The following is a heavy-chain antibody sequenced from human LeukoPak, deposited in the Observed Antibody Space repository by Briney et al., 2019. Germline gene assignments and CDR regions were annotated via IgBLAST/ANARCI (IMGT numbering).Heavy chain of an antibody. V-gene: IGHV3-30*09. J-gene: IGHJ3*02. D-gene: IGHD2-21*01. CDR1: GFTFSTYF. CDR3: ARERQDTILHSGAFDI. Sequence: GGSLRLSCAASGFTFSTYFMHWVRQAPGKGLEWVADIASDGSHTFYVGSVKGRFAISRDNSKNTLYLQMNSLRAEDTAVYFCARERQDTILHSGAFDIWGQGTMVTVSS. CDR2: IASDGSHT.